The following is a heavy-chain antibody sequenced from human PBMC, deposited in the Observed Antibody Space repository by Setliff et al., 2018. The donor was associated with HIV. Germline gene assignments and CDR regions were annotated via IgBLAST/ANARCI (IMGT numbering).Heavy chain of an antibody. V-gene: IGHV1-2*06. J-gene: IGHJ3*02. CDR1: GYTFTGYY. CDR2: INPDSGGT. D-gene: IGHD2-8*01. Sequence: ASVKVSCKASGYTFTGYYMHWVRQAPGQGLEWVGRINPDSGGTNYAQKFQGRVTMTRDTSISTAYMELSRLRSDDTAVYYCASKVYCTNGVCLDAFDIWGQGTMVTVS. CDR3: ASKVYCTNGVCLDAFDI.